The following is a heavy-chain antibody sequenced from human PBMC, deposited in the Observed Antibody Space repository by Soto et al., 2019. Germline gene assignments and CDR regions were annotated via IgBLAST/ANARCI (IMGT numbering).Heavy chain of an antibody. V-gene: IGHV3-64D*06. CDR2: ISSNGGST. CDR3: VKGSYYYDSSGYISGHPYYYYGMDV. J-gene: IGHJ6*02. CDR1: GFTFSSYA. D-gene: IGHD3-22*01. Sequence: PGGSLRLSCSASGFTFSSYAMHWVRQAPGKGLEYVSAISSNGGSTYYADSVKGRFTISRDNSKNTLYLQMSSLRAEDTAVYYCVKGSYYYDSSGYISGHPYYYYGMDVWGQGTTVTVSS.